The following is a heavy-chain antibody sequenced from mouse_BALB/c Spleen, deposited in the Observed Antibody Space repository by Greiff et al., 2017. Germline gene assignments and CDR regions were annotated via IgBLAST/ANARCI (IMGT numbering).Heavy chain of an antibody. D-gene: IGHD1-2*01. V-gene: IGHV3-6*02. CDR3: ARSSTTATPMDY. CDR2: ISYDGSN. J-gene: IGHJ4*01. CDR1: GYSITSGYY. Sequence: ESGPGLVKPSQSLSLTCSVTGYSITSGYYWNWIRQFPGNKLEWMGYISYDGSNNYNPSLKNRISITRDTSKNQFFLKLNSVTTEDTATYYCARSSTTATPMDYWGQGTSVTVSS.